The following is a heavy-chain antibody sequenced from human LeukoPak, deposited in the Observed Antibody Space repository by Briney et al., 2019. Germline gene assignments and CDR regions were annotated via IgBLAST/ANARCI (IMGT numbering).Heavy chain of an antibody. Sequence: SETLSLTCAVYGGSFSGYYWSWIRQPPGKGLEWIGEINHSGSTNYNPSLKSRVTISVDTSKNQFSLKLSSVTAADTAVYYCASTSWFRELYFDYWGQGTLVTVSS. J-gene: IGHJ4*02. D-gene: IGHD3-10*01. CDR3: ASTSWFRELYFDY. CDR2: INHSGST. V-gene: IGHV4-34*01. CDR1: GGSFSGYY.